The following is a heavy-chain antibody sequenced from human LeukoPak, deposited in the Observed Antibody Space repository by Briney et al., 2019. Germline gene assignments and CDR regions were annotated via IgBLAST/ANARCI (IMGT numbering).Heavy chain of an antibody. J-gene: IGHJ3*02. CDR1: GFTFKSHD. CDR2: ISASGGST. V-gene: IGHV3-23*01. Sequence: GGSLRLSCAASGFTFKSHDMSWVRQAPGKGLEWVSGISASGGSTFYADSVKGRFTISRDNSKNTLYLQMNGLRVEDTAVYYCVREGPRGLAFDIWGQGTMVTVSS. CDR3: VREGPRGLAFDI.